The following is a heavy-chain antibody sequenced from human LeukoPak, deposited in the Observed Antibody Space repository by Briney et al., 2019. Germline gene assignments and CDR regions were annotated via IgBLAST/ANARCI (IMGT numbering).Heavy chain of an antibody. CDR1: GGIFSSYA. V-gene: IGHV1-69*05. CDR3: ARGIPSDSPGQYSSSWRFDY. CDR2: IIPIFGTA. Sequence: SVKVSCKASGGIFSSYAISWVRQAPGQGLEWMGGIIPIFGTANYAQKFQGRVTITTDESTSTAYMELSSLRSEDTAVYYCARGIPSDSPGQYSSSWRFDYWGQGTLVTVSS. J-gene: IGHJ4*02. D-gene: IGHD6-13*01.